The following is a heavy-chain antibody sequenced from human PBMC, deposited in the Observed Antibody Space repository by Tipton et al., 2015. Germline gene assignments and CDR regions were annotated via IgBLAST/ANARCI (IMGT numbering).Heavy chain of an antibody. V-gene: IGHV4-39*07. Sequence: TLSLTCTVSGGSISSSLHYWGWIRQPPGKGLEWIGEISQSGNTNYSPSLRSRVTISVDTSNNQFSLKLRSVTAEDTAVYYCAAYCAGGSCADHWGQGTLVTVSS. CDR1: GGSISSSLHY. CDR2: ISQSGNT. D-gene: IGHD2-15*01. CDR3: AAYCAGGSCADH. J-gene: IGHJ4*02.